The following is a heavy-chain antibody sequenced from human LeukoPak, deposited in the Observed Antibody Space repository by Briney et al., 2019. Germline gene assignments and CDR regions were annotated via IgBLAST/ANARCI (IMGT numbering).Heavy chain of an antibody. D-gene: IGHD4-17*01. CDR2: ISGSGGST. V-gene: IGHV3-23*01. CDR3: AIGYGDQYYYYGMDV. CDR1: GFTFSSYA. Sequence: GGSLRLSCAASGFTFSSYAMSWVRQAPGKGLEWVSAISGSGGSTYYADSAKGRFTISRDNSKNTLYLQMNSLRAEDTAVYYCAIGYGDQYYYYGMDVWGQGTTVTVSS. J-gene: IGHJ6*02.